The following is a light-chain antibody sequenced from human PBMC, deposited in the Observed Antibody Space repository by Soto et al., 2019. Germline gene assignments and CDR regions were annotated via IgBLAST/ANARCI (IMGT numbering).Light chain of an antibody. CDR1: QGISNY. V-gene: IGKV1-27*01. J-gene: IGKJ4*01. CDR2: AAS. CDR3: QKYNRAPLT. Sequence: DIQMTQSPSSLSASVGDRVTITCRASQGISNYLAWYQQKPGKVPKLLIYAASTLQSGVPSRFSGRGSGTDFTLTISSLLPEDVATYYCQKYNRAPLTFGGGTKVEIK.